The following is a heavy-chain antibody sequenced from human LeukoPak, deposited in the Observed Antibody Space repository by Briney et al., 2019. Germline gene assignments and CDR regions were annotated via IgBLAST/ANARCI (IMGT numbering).Heavy chain of an antibody. CDR3: ARGIYGPYYFDY. CDR1: GGSISSSSYY. D-gene: IGHD3-16*01. Sequence: PSETLSLTCTVSGGSISSSSYYWGWIRKPPGKGLEWIGSIYYSGTTYYNPSLQSRVTISVDTSKNQFSLNLNSVTAADTAVYYCARGIYGPYYFDYWGQGTLVTVSS. J-gene: IGHJ4*02. CDR2: IYYSGTT. V-gene: IGHV4-39*07.